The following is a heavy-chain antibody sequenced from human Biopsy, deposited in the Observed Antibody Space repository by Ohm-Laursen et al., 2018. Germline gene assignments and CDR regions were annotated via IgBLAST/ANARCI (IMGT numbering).Heavy chain of an antibody. CDR3: ARRGSGGRSFDY. CDR1: GGSINNFY. Sequence: SETLSLTCIVSGGSINNFYWSWIRQPPGKGLEWIGIIYYSGNTKYNPSLKSRVTISADTSKNQFSLKLGSVTVADTAVFYCARRGSGGRSFDYWGQGSLVTVSS. CDR2: IYYSGNT. J-gene: IGHJ4*02. D-gene: IGHD2-15*01. V-gene: IGHV4-59*08.